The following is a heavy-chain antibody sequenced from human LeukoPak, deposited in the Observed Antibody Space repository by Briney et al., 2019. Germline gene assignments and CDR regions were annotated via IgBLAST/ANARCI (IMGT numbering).Heavy chain of an antibody. D-gene: IGHD3-10*01. V-gene: IGHV4-38-2*02. Sequence: PSETLSLTCTVSGYSISSGYYWGWIRQPPGKGLEWIGSIYHSGSTYYNPSLKSRVTISVDTSKNQFSLKLSSVTAADTAVYYCARGSSGSYYNHYYYYYYMDVWGKGTTVTVSS. J-gene: IGHJ6*03. CDR2: IYHSGST. CDR3: ARGSSGSYYNHYYYYYYMDV. CDR1: GYSISSGYY.